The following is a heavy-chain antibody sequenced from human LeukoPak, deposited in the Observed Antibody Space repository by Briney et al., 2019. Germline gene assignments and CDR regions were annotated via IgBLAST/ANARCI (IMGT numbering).Heavy chain of an antibody. Sequence: GASVKVSCKAPGYTFTSYDINWGRQATGQRLEGMGWMNPNSGNTGYAQKFQGRVTMTRNTSISTAYMELSSLRSEDTAVYYCARGRSLRFLEWLLPTYWGQGTLVTVSS. D-gene: IGHD3-3*01. J-gene: IGHJ4*02. CDR3: ARGRSLRFLEWLLPTY. CDR2: MNPNSGNT. V-gene: IGHV1-8*01. CDR1: GYTFTSYD.